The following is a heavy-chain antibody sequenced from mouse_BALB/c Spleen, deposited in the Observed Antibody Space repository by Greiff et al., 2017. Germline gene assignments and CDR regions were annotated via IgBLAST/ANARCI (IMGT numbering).Heavy chain of an antibody. V-gene: IGHV1S81*02. J-gene: IGHJ4*01. Sequence: QVHVKQSGAELVKPGASVKLSCKASGYTFTSYYMYWVKQRPGQGLEWIGEINPSNGGTNFNEKFKSKATLTVDKSSSTAYMQLSSLTSEDSAVYYCTRGDYDGAMDYWGQGTSVTVSS. CDR3: TRGDYDGAMDY. CDR2: INPSNGGT. D-gene: IGHD2-4*01. CDR1: GYTFTSYY.